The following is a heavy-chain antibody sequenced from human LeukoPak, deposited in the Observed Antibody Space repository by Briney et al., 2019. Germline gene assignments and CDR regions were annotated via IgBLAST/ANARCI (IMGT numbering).Heavy chain of an antibody. J-gene: IGHJ4*02. D-gene: IGHD7-27*01. CDR3: ARGPYAWGYIDY. CDR2: FYTSGST. CDR1: GGSISSGTYY. Sequence: SQTLSLTCTVSGGSISSGTYYWGWIRQPAGKGLEWIGRFYTSGSTNYNPSLKSRFTISVDTSKSQFSLKLSSVTAADTAVYYCARGPYAWGYIDYWGQGTLVTVSS. V-gene: IGHV4-61*02.